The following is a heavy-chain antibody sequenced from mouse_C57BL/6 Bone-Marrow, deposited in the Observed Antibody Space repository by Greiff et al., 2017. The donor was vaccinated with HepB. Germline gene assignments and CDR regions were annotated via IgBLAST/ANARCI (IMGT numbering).Heavy chain of an antibody. V-gene: IGHV7-1*01. D-gene: IGHD1-1*01. CDR3: ARDARGPLVLLRFAY. Sequence: EVKLVESGGGLVQSGRSLRLSCATSGFTFSDFYMEWVRQAPGKGLEWIAASRNKANDYTTEYSASVKGRFIVSRDTSQSILYLQMNALRAEDTAIYYCARDARGPLVLLRFAYWGQGTLVTVSA. CDR2: SRNKANDYTT. CDR1: GFTFSDFY. J-gene: IGHJ3*01.